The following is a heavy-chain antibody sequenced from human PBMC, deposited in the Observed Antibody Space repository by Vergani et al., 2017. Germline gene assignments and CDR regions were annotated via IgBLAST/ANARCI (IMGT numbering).Heavy chain of an antibody. CDR2: LWYDGSNK. J-gene: IGHJ4*02. V-gene: IGHV3-33*01. CDR3: ARDYHYYDSSGYYWGYFDY. D-gene: IGHD3-22*01. CDR1: GFTFSSYG. Sequence: QVQLVESGGGVVQPGRSLRLSCAASGFTFSSYGMHWVRQAPGKGLEWVAVLWYDGSNKYYADSVKGRFTISRDNSKNTLYLQMNSLRAEETAVYYCARDYHYYDSSGYYWGYFDYWGQGTLVTVSS.